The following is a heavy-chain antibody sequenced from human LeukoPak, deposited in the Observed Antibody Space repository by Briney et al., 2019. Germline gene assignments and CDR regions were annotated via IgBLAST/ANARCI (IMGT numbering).Heavy chain of an antibody. V-gene: IGHV1-69*05. J-gene: IGHJ4*02. CDR3: ARVSGHLKWELVDY. Sequence: SVKVSCKASGGTFSSYAISWVRQAPGQGLEWMGRIIPIFGTANYAQKFQGRVTITTDESTSTAYMELRSLRSEDTAVYYCARVSGHLKWELVDYWGQGTLVTVSS. CDR2: IIPIFGTA. CDR1: GGTFSSYA. D-gene: IGHD1-26*01.